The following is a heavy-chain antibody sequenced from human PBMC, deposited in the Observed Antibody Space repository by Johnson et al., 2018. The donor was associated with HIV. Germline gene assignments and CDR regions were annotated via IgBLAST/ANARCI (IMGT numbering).Heavy chain of an antibody. CDR1: GFTFSYYY. CDR3: AREMAWEDAFDV. D-gene: IGHD5-24*01. Sequence: QVQLVESGGGLVKPGGSLRLSCAASGFTFSYYYMNWIRQAPGKGLEWVSYINSTGSSIKYVDSVKGRFTISRDNPKNSLYLQMNSLRAEDTAVYYCAREMAWEDAFDVWGQGTMVTVSS. V-gene: IGHV3-11*04. J-gene: IGHJ3*01. CDR2: INSTGSSI.